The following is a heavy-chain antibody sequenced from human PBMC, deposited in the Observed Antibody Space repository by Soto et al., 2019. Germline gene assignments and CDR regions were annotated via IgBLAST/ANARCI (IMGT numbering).Heavy chain of an antibody. CDR1: GGTFSSYA. D-gene: IGHD2-2*01. V-gene: IGHV1-69*06. CDR3: AGTCSSNSCHVYYYAMDV. CDR2: IIPIFGTT. J-gene: IGHJ6*02. Sequence: SVKVSCKASGGTFSSYAISWVRQAPGQGLEWMGGIIPIFGTTNYAQKFQGRVTITAAKSTSTAYMELSGLRSADTAVYYCAGTCSSNSCHVYYYAMDVWGQGTTVTVSS.